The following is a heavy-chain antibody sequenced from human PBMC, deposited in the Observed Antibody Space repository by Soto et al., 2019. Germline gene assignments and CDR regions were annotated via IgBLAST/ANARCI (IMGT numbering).Heavy chain of an antibody. CDR3: AKKLDGSGSYYNGLQGSDFDY. CDR1: GFTFSSYA. V-gene: IGHV3-23*01. J-gene: IGHJ4*02. CDR2: ISGSGGST. Sequence: GGSLRLSCAASGFTFSSYAMSWVRQAPGKGLEWVSAISGSGGSTYYADSVKGRFTISRDNSKNTLYLQMNSLRAEDTAVYYCAKKLDGSGSYYNGLQGSDFDYWGQGTLVTVSS. D-gene: IGHD3-10*01.